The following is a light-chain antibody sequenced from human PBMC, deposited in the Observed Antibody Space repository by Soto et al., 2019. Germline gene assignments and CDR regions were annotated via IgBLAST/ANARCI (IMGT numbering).Light chain of an antibody. J-gene: IGKJ3*01. Sequence: DIQMTQSPSSLSASVGDRVTITCQASQDISDYLSWYQQKPGKAPELLIYDASKLEIGVPSRFSGSGFGTDFIFTISSLQPGDIATYFCQQTENVPFTFGPGTKVEIK. CDR1: QDISDY. CDR3: QQTENVPFT. V-gene: IGKV1-33*01. CDR2: DAS.